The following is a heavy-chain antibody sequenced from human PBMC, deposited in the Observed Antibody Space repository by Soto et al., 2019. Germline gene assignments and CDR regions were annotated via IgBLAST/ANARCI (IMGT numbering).Heavy chain of an antibody. V-gene: IGHV5-51*01. Sequence: PGESLKISCKGSGYSFTSYWIGWVRQMPGKGLEWMGIIYPGDSDTRYSPSFQGQVTISADKSISTAYLQWSSLKASDTAMYYCARYAHSGYRGLVDDYYYYYMDVWGKGTTVTVCS. CDR3: ARYAHSGYRGLVDDYYYYYMDV. CDR2: IYPGDSDT. D-gene: IGHD5-12*01. J-gene: IGHJ6*03. CDR1: GYSFTSYW.